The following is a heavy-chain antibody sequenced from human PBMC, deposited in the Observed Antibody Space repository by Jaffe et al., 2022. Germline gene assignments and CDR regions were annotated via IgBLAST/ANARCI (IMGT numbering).Heavy chain of an antibody. CDR2: ISAYNGNT. Sequence: QVQLVQSGAEVKKPGASVKVSCKASGYTFTSYGISWVRQAPGQGLEWMGWISAYNGNTNYAQKLQGRVTMTTDTSTSTAYMELRSLRSDDTAVYYCARDGSLHFGVVIYGIPYYYYYMDVWGKGTTVTVSS. V-gene: IGHV1-18*01. CDR3: ARDGSLHFGVVIYGIPYYYYYMDV. D-gene: IGHD3-3*01. J-gene: IGHJ6*03. CDR1: GYTFTSYG.